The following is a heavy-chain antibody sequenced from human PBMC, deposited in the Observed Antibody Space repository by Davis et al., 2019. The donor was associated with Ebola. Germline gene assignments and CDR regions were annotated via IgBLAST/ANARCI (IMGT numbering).Heavy chain of an antibody. CDR1: GYSFTTYW. J-gene: IGHJ5*02. CDR2: IYPGDSDT. CDR3: ARHGAVAVTPWFDP. V-gene: IGHV5-51*01. D-gene: IGHD6-19*01. Sequence: GESLKISCQGSGYSFTTYWIGWVRQMPGKGLEWMGIIYPGDSDTRYSPSFQGQVTISADKSISIAYLQWSSLKASDTAMYYCARHGAVAVTPWFDPWGQGTLVTVSS.